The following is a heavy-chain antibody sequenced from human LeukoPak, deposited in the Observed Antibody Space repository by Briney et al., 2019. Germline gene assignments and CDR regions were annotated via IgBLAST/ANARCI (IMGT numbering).Heavy chain of an antibody. V-gene: IGHV4-59*12. D-gene: IGHD3-9*01. J-gene: IGHJ4*02. CDR1: GGSISTYY. CDR3: VRGSDLLAGYYVFDF. CDR2: SYYSGST. Sequence: SETLSLTCTVSGGSISTYYWTWIRQPPGKGLEWIGYSYYSGSTNYNPSLKSRVTISVDTSKSQFSLNLNSVTAADTAVYYCVRGSDLLAGYYVFDFWGQGILVTVSS.